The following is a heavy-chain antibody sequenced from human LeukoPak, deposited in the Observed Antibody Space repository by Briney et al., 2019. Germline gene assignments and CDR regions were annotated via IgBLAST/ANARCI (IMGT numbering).Heavy chain of an antibody. Sequence: GASVKVSCKASGFTFTGYYIHWVRQAPGQGLEWMGYINPHSGVTNSPQKFQGRVTMTTDTSRSAVYMELSSLISDDTAIYYCVREGNELLSKNFDYWGQGTLVTVSS. V-gene: IGHV1-2*02. CDR1: GFTFTGYY. CDR2: INPHSGVT. J-gene: IGHJ4*02. CDR3: VREGNELLSKNFDY. D-gene: IGHD2-21*02.